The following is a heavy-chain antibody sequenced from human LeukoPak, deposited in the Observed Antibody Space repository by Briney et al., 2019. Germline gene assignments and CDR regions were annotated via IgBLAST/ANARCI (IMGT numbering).Heavy chain of an antibody. CDR3: ARQEGAYYYYGMDA. Sequence: GESLKISCKGTGYSFSTYWIAWVRQMPGKGLEWMGIIHPSDSDPRYSPSFQGQVTISADKSITTVYLQWSSLKASDTAMYYCARQEGAYYYYGMDAWGQGTTVTVSS. CDR1: GYSFSTYW. V-gene: IGHV5-51*01. J-gene: IGHJ6*02. CDR2: IHPSDSDP.